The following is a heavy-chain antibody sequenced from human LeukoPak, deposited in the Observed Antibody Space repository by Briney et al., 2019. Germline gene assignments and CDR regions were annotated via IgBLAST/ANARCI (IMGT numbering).Heavy chain of an antibody. Sequence: ASVKVSCKASGYTFTCYYMHWVRQAPGQGLEWMGWINPNSGGTNYAQKFQGRVTMTRDTSISTAYMELSRLRSDDTAVYYCARALPGIAAAGPPYYYYYMDVWGKGTTVTISS. D-gene: IGHD6-13*01. CDR1: GYTFTCYY. V-gene: IGHV1-2*02. CDR2: INPNSGGT. CDR3: ARALPGIAAAGPPYYYYYMDV. J-gene: IGHJ6*03.